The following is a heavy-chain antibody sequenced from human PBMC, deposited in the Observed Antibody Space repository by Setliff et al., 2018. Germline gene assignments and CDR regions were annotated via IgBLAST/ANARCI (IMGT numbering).Heavy chain of an antibody. Sequence: SETLSLTCTVSGGSISSHYWSWIRQPPGKGLEWIGSIYHSGGTYYNPFLKSRVTISVDMSKSQFSLKLSAVTAADTAVYYCARDPLSRIAAAGGYTYGNWFDPWGQGTLVTVSS. CDR2: IYHSGGT. D-gene: IGHD6-13*01. V-gene: IGHV4-4*08. CDR1: GGSISSHY. CDR3: ARDPLSRIAAAGGYTYGNWFDP. J-gene: IGHJ5*02.